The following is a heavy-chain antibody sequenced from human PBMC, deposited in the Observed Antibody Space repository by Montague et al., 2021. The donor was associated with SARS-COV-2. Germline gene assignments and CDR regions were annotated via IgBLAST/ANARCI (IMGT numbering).Heavy chain of an antibody. CDR3: ARGYYDILTGYLDAFDI. CDR1: GFSLSTSGMC. J-gene: IGHJ3*02. V-gene: IGHV2-70*11. CDR2: IDWDDDK. Sequence: PALVKPTPTLTLTCTFSGFSLSTSGMCVSWIRQPPGKALEWLARIDWDDDKYYSTSLKTRLTISKDTSKNQVVLTMTNMDPEDTATYYCARGYYDILTGYLDAFDIWGQGTMVTVSS. D-gene: IGHD3-9*01.